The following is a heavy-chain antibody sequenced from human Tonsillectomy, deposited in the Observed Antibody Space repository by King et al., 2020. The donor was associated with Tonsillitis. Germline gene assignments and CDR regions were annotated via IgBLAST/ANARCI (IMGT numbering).Heavy chain of an antibody. V-gene: IGHV3-74*01. J-gene: IGHJ3*02. D-gene: IGHD4-17*01. CDR1: GFTFSDYW. CDR2: INSDGGSI. Sequence: VQLVESGGGLVQPGGSLRLSCAGSGFTFSDYWMHWVRQAPGKGLVWVSGINSDGGSIIYAHSVKGRITITRDIAKNTLYLQRTGLRAEDTAVYYCARVTTGAFDIWGQGTMVTVSS. CDR3: ARVTTGAFDI.